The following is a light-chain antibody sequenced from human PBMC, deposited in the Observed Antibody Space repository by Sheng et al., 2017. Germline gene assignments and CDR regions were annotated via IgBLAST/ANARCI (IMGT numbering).Light chain of an antibody. CDR2: DAS. V-gene: IGKV3-11*01. CDR3: QQRSNWPQ. Sequence: EIVLTQSPATLSLSPGERATLSCRASQSVSSYLAWYQQKPGQAPRLLIYDASNRATGIPARFSGSGSGTDFTLTISSLEPEDFAVYYCQQRSNWPQFGQGTKGGNQ. J-gene: IGKJ1*01. CDR1: QSVSSY.